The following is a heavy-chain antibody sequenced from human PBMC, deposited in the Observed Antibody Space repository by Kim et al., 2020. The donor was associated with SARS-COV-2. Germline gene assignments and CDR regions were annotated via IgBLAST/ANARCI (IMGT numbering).Heavy chain of an antibody. CDR2: IWYDGSNK. CDR3: AKDWYYYGSGSSYYFDY. V-gene: IGHV3-33*06. D-gene: IGHD3-10*01. J-gene: IGHJ4*02. CDR1: GFTFSSYG. Sequence: GGSLRLSCAASGFTFSSYGMHWVRQAPGKGLEWVAVIWYDGSNKYYADSVKGRFTISRDNSKNTLYLQMNSLRAEDTAVYYCAKDWYYYGSGSSYYFDYWGQGTLVTVSS.